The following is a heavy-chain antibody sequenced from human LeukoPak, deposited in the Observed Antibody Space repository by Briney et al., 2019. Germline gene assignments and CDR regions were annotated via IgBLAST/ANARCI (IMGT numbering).Heavy chain of an antibody. CDR3: ARDRTTVIPHDAFDI. Sequence: GGSLRLSCAASGFTFSSYVMNWVRQAPGKGLEWVANIKQDGSEKYYVDSVKGRFTISRDNAKNSLYLQMNSLRAEDTAVYYCARDRTTVIPHDAFDIWGQGTMVTVSS. D-gene: IGHD4-17*01. J-gene: IGHJ3*02. CDR1: GFTFSSYV. CDR2: IKQDGSEK. V-gene: IGHV3-7*03.